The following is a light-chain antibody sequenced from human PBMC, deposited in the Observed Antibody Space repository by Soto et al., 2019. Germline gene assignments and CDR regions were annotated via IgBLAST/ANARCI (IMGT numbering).Light chain of an antibody. J-gene: IGKJ1*01. CDR1: QTVSANS. CDR3: QQYGSSPT. V-gene: IGKV3-20*01. Sequence: EIVLTQSPGTLSLSPGERATLSCRASQTVSANSLAWYQRKPGQAPRLLIYSASSRATGIPDRFSGSGSGTDFTLTISRLEPEDFAVYFCQQYGSSPTFGQGTKVDIK. CDR2: SAS.